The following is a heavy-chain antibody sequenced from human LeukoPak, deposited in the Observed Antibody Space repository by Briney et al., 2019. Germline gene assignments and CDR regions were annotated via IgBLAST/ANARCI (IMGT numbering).Heavy chain of an antibody. CDR2: IWYDGSNE. CDR3: AREVDCSGGRCYRGEFDY. D-gene: IGHD2-15*01. Sequence: GESLRLSSATSGFTFSTYAMHWVRQAPGKGLEWVAVIWYDGSNEHYVDSVKGRFTISRDNSINTLSLQMNSLRVEDTAVYYCAREVDCSGGRCYRGEFDYWGQGTLVTVSS. CDR1: GFTFSTYA. V-gene: IGHV3-33*01. J-gene: IGHJ4*02.